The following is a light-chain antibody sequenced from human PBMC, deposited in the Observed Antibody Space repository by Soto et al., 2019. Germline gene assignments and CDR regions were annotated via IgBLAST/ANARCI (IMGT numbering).Light chain of an antibody. CDR3: QQYHYSSPPNT. CDR2: WAS. CDR1: QSVLSNSNNKNY. Sequence: DIVMTQSPDSLAVSLGERATINCKSSQSVLSNSNNKNYLAWYQQKPGQPPKLLIYWASTRESGVPDRFTGSGSGTDFTLTISSLQAEDVAVYYCQQYHYSSPPNTFGQGTKLEIK. V-gene: IGKV4-1*01. J-gene: IGKJ2*01.